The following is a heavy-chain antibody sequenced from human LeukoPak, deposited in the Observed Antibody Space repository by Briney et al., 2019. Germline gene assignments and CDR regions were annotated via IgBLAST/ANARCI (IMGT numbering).Heavy chain of an antibody. Sequence: SETLSLAWTVAGGAVGASGYYCSWIRQPPGKGLEWIGSIYYSGSTYYNPSLKSRVSISVDTSKNQFSLNLTSVTAADTAVYFCARPGIAATGAFDCWGQGTLVTVSS. CDR3: ARPGIAATGAFDC. CDR1: GGAVGASGYY. V-gene: IGHV4-39*01. CDR2: IYYSGST. J-gene: IGHJ4*02. D-gene: IGHD6-13*01.